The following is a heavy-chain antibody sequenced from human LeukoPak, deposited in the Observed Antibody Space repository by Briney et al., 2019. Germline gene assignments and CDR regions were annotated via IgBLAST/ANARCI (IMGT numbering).Heavy chain of an antibody. CDR3: AKDRHTANYDFWSGCDI. J-gene: IGHJ3*02. Sequence: GGSLRLSCAASGFTFSSYGMHWVRQAPGKGLEWVAFIRYDGSNKYYADSVKGRFTISRDNSKNTLYLQMNSLRAEDTAVYYCAKDRHTANYDFWSGCDIWGQGTMVTVSS. D-gene: IGHD3-3*01. CDR2: IRYDGSNK. V-gene: IGHV3-30*02. CDR1: GFTFSSYG.